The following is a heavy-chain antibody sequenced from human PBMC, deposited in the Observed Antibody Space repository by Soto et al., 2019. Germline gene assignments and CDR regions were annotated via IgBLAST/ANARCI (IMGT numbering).Heavy chain of an antibody. Sequence: PSETLSLTCTVSGGSISSYYWSWIRQPPGKGLEWIGYIYYSGSTNYNPSLKSRVTISVDTSKNQFSLKLSSVTAADTAVYYCERGRVVWSSINFDYSGPGTVVTVSS. V-gene: IGHV4-59*01. CDR3: ERGRVVWSSINFDY. CDR1: GGSISSYY. CDR2: IYYSGST. J-gene: IGHJ4*02. D-gene: IGHD2-2*01.